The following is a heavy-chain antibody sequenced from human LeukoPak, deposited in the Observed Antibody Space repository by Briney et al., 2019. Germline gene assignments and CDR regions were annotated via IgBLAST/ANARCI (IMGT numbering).Heavy chain of an antibody. V-gene: IGHV4-39*01. CDR3: ARHCYDSSGYYTTPKYFDY. CDR1: GGSISSSSYY. J-gene: IGHJ4*02. Sequence: SETLSLTCTVSGGSISSSSYYWGWIRQPPGKGLEWIGSIYYSGSTYYNPSLKSPVAISVDTSKNQFSLKLSSVTAADTAVYYCARHCYDSSGYYTTPKYFDYWGQGTLVTVSS. D-gene: IGHD3-22*01. CDR2: IYYSGST.